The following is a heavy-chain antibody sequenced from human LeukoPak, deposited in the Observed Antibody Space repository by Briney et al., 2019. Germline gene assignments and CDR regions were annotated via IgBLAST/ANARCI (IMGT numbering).Heavy chain of an antibody. J-gene: IGHJ4*02. D-gene: IGHD6-19*01. V-gene: IGHV4-39*01. Sequence: SETLSLTCTVSGGSISSSSYYWGWIRQPPGKGLEWIGSNYYSGSTYYNPSLKSRVTISVDTSKNQFSLKLSSVTAADTAVYYCARRGSGWYEGDYWGQGTLVTVSS. CDR1: GGSISSSSYY. CDR3: ARRGSGWYEGDY. CDR2: NYYSGST.